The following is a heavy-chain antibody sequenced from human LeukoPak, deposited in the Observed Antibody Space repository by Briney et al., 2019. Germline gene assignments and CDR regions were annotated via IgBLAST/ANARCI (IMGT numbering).Heavy chain of an antibody. Sequence: RPGGSLRLSCAASGFTFDDHGMSWVRQAPGKGLEWVSGIKWDGGRTGYADSVKGRFTISRDNAKNSVYLQMNSLRAEDTAVYYCARMRGSSGWGYYYYYMDVWGKGTTVTISS. CDR2: IKWDGGRT. CDR1: GFTFDDHG. D-gene: IGHD6-19*01. V-gene: IGHV3-20*04. CDR3: ARMRGSSGWGYYYYYMDV. J-gene: IGHJ6*03.